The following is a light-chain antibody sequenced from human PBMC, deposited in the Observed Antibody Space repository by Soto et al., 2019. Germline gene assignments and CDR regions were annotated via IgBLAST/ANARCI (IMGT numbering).Light chain of an antibody. CDR2: GSS. CDR3: QQYNNWPL. V-gene: IGKV3-15*01. CDR1: QSVSSN. Sequence: EIVMTQSPATLSVSPGERATLSCRASQSVSSNLAWYQQKPGQAPRLLIYGSSTRATGIPARFSSSGSGKEFTLTISGLQSEDFAVYCFQQYNNWPLFGGGTKVEIQ. J-gene: IGKJ4*01.